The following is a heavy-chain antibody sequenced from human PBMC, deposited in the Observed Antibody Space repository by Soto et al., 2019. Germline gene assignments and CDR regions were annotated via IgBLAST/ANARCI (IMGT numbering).Heavy chain of an antibody. J-gene: IGHJ6*02. CDR1: GYTFTSYA. D-gene: IGHD4-17*01. V-gene: IGHV1-3*01. CDR2: INAGNGNT. Sequence: GASVKVSCKASGYTFTSYAMHWVRQAPGQRLEWMGWINAGNGNTKYSQKFQGRVTITRDTSASTAYMELSSLRSEDTAVYYCARDYPTVTTPYYYYGMDVWGQGTTVTVSS. CDR3: ARDYPTVTTPYYYYGMDV.